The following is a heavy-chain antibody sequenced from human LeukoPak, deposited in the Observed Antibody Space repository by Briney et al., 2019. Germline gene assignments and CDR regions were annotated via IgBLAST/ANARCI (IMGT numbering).Heavy chain of an antibody. D-gene: IGHD6-19*01. Sequence: ASVKVSCKASGYTFTGYYIHWVRQAPGQGLEWMGWINPNSGGTKYAEKVQGRVTMTRDTSSSTAYMELSWLRFDDSAAYYCARDFLVAGTSTYWGQGTLVTVSS. J-gene: IGHJ4*02. CDR1: GYTFTGYY. V-gene: IGHV1-2*02. CDR2: INPNSGGT. CDR3: ARDFLVAGTSTY.